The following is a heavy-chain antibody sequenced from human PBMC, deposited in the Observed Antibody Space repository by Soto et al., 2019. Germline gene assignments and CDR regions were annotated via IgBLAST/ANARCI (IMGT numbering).Heavy chain of an antibody. CDR3: ERERFGEWLSKKNRNWLDQ. Sequence: SETLSLTCTFSVYSIIRSIYDWGWIRQPPWNGLEWIGSIYNSGTTYYNPYLKIRVTISSDTSKNQFSLKLSSVTSADTAVYYCERERFGEWLSKKNRNWLDQRGQGILVTVSS. CDR1: VYSIIRSIYD. D-gene: IGHD3-3*01. V-gene: IGHV4-39*02. J-gene: IGHJ5*02. CDR2: IYNSGTT.